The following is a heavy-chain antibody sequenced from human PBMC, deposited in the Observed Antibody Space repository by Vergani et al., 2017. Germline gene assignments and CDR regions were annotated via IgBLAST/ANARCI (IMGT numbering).Heavy chain of an antibody. V-gene: IGHV4-39*01. CDR1: ADPISSGSYY. Sequence: QLQLQQSGPGLVTPSETLFLTCTVSADPISSGSYYWGWIRQPPGKSLEWIGSIYYSGLTYYNPSLKSRVAISVDTSKNQFSLKVTSVTAADTAVYFCARQRPGSGWSPGDFDDWGQGILVTVSS. CDR2: IYYSGLT. CDR3: ARQRPGSGWSPGDFDD. J-gene: IGHJ4*02. D-gene: IGHD6-19*01.